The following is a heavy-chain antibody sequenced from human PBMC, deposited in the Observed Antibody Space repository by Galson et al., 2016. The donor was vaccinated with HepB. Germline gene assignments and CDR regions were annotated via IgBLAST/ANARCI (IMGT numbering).Heavy chain of an antibody. D-gene: IGHD3/OR15-3a*01. Sequence: SLRLSCAASGFIFNNYAMHWVRQAPGKGLEWVAVISDDGSNKYYADSVKGRFTISRDNSKNTLYLQMNSLRAEDTAVFYCARDDFWTGPPSASFSFDYCGQGTLVTVSS. CDR1: GFIFNNYA. CDR2: ISDDGSNK. V-gene: IGHV3-30-3*01. CDR3: ARDDFWTGPPSASFSFDY. J-gene: IGHJ4*02.